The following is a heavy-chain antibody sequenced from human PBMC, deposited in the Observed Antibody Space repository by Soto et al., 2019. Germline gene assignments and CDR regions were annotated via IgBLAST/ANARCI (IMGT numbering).Heavy chain of an antibody. D-gene: IGHD6-13*01. V-gene: IGHV3-9*01. CDR1: GFTFGDYG. J-gene: IGHJ4*02. CDR2: ISWNSGSI. CDR3: AKASRGYSSSWTDY. Sequence: EVQLVESGGGLVQPGRSLRLSCAGSGFTFGDYGMHWVQEAPGKGLEWVLGISWNSGSIGYADSVKGRFTISRDNAKNSLYLQMNTLRAEDTALYYCAKASRGYSSSWTDYWGQGTLV.